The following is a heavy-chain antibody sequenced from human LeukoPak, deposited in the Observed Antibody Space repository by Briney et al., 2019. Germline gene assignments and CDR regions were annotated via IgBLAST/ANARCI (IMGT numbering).Heavy chain of an antibody. D-gene: IGHD2-8*01. J-gene: IGHJ4*02. V-gene: IGHV4-4*02. CDR2: VSLSGLT. Sequence: PSGTLSLTCGVSGGSITSTNWWSWVRQPPGQGLEWIGEVSLSGLTNYNPSLSSRVIMALDTSKNHLSLNLTSVTAADTAVYYCSRENGALSPFGYWGQGTLVTVPS. CDR1: GGSITSTNW. CDR3: SRENGALSPFGY.